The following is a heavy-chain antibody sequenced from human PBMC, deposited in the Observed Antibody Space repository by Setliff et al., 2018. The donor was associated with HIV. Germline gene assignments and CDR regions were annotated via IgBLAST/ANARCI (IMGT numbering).Heavy chain of an antibody. D-gene: IGHD6-19*01. J-gene: IGHJ4*02. CDR2: IYHTGNS. CDR3: ARGVRDNSGWSSYYFDY. CDR1: GGSFSDYY. V-gene: IGHV4-34*01. Sequence: PSETLSLTCGIYGGSFSDYYWSWIRQPPGKGLEWIGNIYHTGNSYYNPSLNDRVTTSVDTSKKQFSLRLTSVTAADTAVYYCARGVRDNSGWSSYYFDYWGQGTLVTVSS.